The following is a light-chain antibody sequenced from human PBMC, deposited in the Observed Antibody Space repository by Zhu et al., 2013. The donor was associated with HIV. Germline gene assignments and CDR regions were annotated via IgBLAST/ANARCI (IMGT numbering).Light chain of an antibody. CDR1: QSLSSTY. J-gene: IGKJ4*01. CDR2: GAS. Sequence: DIVLTQSPGTLSLSLGERATLSCRASQSLSSTYLAWYQQKPGQPPRLLISGASSRATGIPDRFSGSGSETDFTLSITRLEPEDFAVYYCQQYGTSPLTFGGGTTVEDQT. V-gene: IGKV3-20*01. CDR3: QQYGTSPLT.